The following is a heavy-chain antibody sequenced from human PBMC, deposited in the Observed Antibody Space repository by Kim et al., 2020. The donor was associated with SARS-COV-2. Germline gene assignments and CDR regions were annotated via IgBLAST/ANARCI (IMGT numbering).Heavy chain of an antibody. D-gene: IGHD2-21*01. Sequence: GGSLRLSCVASGFTFSRYGIHWVRQAPGKGLEWVAVIWSDESRKYYADSVKGRFTISRDNPRNTLYLDMSGLRAEDTAVYSCARVKPYCDGSNCFPMADYYYYMDVWGNGTAVTVSS. CDR3: ARVKPYCDGSNCFPMADYYYYMDV. J-gene: IGHJ6*03. CDR2: IWSDESRK. CDR1: GFTFSRYG. V-gene: IGHV3-33*01.